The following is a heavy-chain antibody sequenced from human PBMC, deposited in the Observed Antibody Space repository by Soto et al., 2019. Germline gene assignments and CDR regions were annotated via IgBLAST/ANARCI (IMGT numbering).Heavy chain of an antibody. V-gene: IGHV5-10-1*01. Sequence: GESLKISCKGSGYSFTSYWISWVRQMPGKGLEWMGRIDSSDSYTNYSPSFQGHVTISADKSISTAYLQWSSLKASDTAMYYCARGVLGDILTGYYTVSYGMDVWGQGITVTSP. CDR1: GYSFTSYW. D-gene: IGHD3-9*01. J-gene: IGHJ6*02. CDR2: IDSSDSYT. CDR3: ARGVLGDILTGYYTVSYGMDV.